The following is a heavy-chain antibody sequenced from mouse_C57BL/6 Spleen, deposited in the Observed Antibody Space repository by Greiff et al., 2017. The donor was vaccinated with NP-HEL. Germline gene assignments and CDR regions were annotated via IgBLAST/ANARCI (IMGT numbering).Heavy chain of an antibody. CDR1: GYSFTGYY. CDR2: INPSTGGT. D-gene: IGHD1-1*01. V-gene: IGHV1-42*01. Sequence: EVQLQQSGPELVKPGASVKIPCKASGYSFTGYYMNWVKQSPEKSLEWIGEINPSTGGTTYNQKFKAKATLTVDKSSSTAYMQLKSLTSEDSAVYYCARFITTVVRYFDVWGTGTTVTVSS. J-gene: IGHJ1*03. CDR3: ARFITTVVRYFDV.